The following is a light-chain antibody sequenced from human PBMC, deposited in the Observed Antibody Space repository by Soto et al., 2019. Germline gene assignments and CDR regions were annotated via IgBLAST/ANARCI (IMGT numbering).Light chain of an antibody. Sequence: DIQMTQSPSSLSASVGDRVTITCRASQSIDSYLNWYQQKPGKVPKLLIYAASSLQTGVPSRFSGSGFGTDFTLTISSLQAEDFATYYCQQSYNILPTFGGGTKVEIK. V-gene: IGKV1-39*01. J-gene: IGKJ4*01. CDR2: AAS. CDR1: QSIDSY. CDR3: QQSYNILPT.